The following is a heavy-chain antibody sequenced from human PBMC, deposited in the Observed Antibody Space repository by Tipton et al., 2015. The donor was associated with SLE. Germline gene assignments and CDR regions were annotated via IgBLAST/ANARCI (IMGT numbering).Heavy chain of an antibody. CDR3: ARQEGDLEQFPEVFDY. D-gene: IGHD1/OR15-1a*01. CDR1: GYYIRNGYH. V-gene: IGHV4-38-2*01. CDR2: IYHTGTT. J-gene: IGHJ4*02. Sequence: GLVKPSETLSLTCAVSGYYIRNGYHWGWIRQPPGKGLEWIGSIYHTGTTYYNPSLKSRVTISIDTSKNQFSLKLSSVSAADTAVYYCARQEGDLEQFPEVFDYWGQGTQVTVSS.